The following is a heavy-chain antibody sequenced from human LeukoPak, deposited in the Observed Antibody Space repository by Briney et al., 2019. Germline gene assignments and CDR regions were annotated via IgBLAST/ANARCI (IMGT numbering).Heavy chain of an antibody. CDR1: GFTFSSYG. D-gene: IGHD5-24*01. Sequence: GRSLRLSCAASGFTFSSYGMHWVRQAPGKGLEWVAVIWYDGSNKYYADSVKGRFTISRDNSKSTLYLQMNSLRAEDTAVYYCARHREDFRYYFDYWGQGTLVTVSS. CDR2: IWYDGSNK. V-gene: IGHV3-33*01. J-gene: IGHJ4*02. CDR3: ARHREDFRYYFDY.